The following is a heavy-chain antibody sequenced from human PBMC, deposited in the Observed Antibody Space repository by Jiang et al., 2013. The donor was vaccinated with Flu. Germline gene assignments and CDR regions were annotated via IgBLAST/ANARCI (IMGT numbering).Heavy chain of an antibody. CDR1: GFTFDDYA. Sequence: VQPGRSLRLSCAASGFTFDDYAMHWVRQAPGKGLEWVSGISWNSGSIGYADSVKGRFTISRDNAKNSLYLQMNSLRAEDTAVYYCAKDGTPNGVHCTNGVCYGNDYWGQGTLVTVSS. CDR3: AKDGTPNGVHCTNGVCYGNDY. V-gene: IGHV3-9*01. J-gene: IGHJ4*02. CDR2: ISWNSGSI. D-gene: IGHD2-8*01.